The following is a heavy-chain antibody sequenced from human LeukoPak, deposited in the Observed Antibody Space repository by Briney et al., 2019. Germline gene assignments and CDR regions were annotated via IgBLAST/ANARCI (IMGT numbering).Heavy chain of an antibody. D-gene: IGHD5-18*01. CDR2: ISSSSSYI. J-gene: IGHJ4*02. CDR1: GFTFDSYS. Sequence: GGSLRLSCAASGFTFDSYSMNWVRQAPGKGLEWVSSISSSSSYIYYADSVKGRFTISRDNAKNSLYLQMNSLRAEDTAVYYCARITASYGLYFDYWGQGTLVTVSS. V-gene: IGHV3-21*01. CDR3: ARITASYGLYFDY.